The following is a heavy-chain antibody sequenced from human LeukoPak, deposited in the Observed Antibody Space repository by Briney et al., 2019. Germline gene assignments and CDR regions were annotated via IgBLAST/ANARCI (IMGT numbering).Heavy chain of an antibody. Sequence: GGSLRLSCAASGFTFSSYAMSWVRQAPGKGLEWVSVIYSGGSTYYADSVKGRFTISRDNSKNTLYLQMNSLRAEDTAVYYCARVRGLPRYFDYWGQGTLVTVSS. CDR3: ARVRGLPRYFDY. V-gene: IGHV3-53*01. J-gene: IGHJ4*02. CDR2: IYSGGST. D-gene: IGHD5-12*01. CDR1: GFTFSSYA.